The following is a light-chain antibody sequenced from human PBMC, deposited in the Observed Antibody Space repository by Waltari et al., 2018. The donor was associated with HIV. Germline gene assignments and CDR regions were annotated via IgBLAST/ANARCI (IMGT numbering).Light chain of an antibody. CDR3: QHYDSWPLT. CDR2: GAS. Sequence: GEDVTVFCRAAEIITTNLAWYHLKPGQTPRLLIFGASARATGVPARFSGSGSGKEFTLTISGLQSDDSGVYYCQHYDSWPLTFGPGTKVAIK. J-gene: IGKJ3*01. CDR1: EIITTN. V-gene: IGKV3D-15*01.